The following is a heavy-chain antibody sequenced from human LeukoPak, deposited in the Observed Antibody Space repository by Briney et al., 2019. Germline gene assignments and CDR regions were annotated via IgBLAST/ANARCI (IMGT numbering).Heavy chain of an antibody. CDR1: GYRFTTYW. D-gene: IGHD5-18*01. CDR2: IYPDDSDT. CDR3: ARGDRVEDTTIITNHFDY. V-gene: IGHV5-51*01. J-gene: IGHJ4*02. Sequence: GESLKISCKGSGYRFTTYWIAWVRQMPGKGLGWMGIIYPDDSDTRYSPSFQGQVTISADKSISIAYLQWGSLKASDTAMYYCARGDRVEDTTIITNHFDYWGQGALVTVSS.